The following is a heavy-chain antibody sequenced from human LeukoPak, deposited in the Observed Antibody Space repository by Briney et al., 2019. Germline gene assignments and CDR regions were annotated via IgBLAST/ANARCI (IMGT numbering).Heavy chain of an antibody. CDR1: GGSFSGYY. J-gene: IGHJ5*02. CDR2: INQSGST. V-gene: IGHV4-34*01. D-gene: IGHD6-13*01. Sequence: SETLSLTCAVYGGSFSGYYWSWIRQPPGKGLEWIGEINQSGSTDYNPSLKSRVTISVDTSKNQFSLKLSSVTAADTAVYYCARDAAAGINWFDPWGQGTLVTVSS. CDR3: ARDAAAGINWFDP.